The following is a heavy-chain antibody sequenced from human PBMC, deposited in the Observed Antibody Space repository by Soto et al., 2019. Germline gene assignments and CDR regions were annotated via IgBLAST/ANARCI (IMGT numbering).Heavy chain of an antibody. V-gene: IGHV3-30-3*01. CDR1: GFTFSSYA. Sequence: QVQLVESGGGVVQPGRSLRLSCAASGFTFSSYAMHWVRRAPGKGLEWMAVMSYDGSNKYYADSVKGRFTISRDNSKNTLYLQMNSPRPEDAALSYCAGDGGAYWGQGTLVIVSS. CDR3: AGDGGAY. CDR2: MSYDGSNK. D-gene: IGHD3-16*01. J-gene: IGHJ4*02.